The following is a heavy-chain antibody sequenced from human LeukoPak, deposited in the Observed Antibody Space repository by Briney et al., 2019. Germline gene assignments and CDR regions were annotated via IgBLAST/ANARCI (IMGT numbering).Heavy chain of an antibody. CDR2: IRSKALYGTS. D-gene: IGHD3-10*02. V-gene: IGHV3-49*04. CDR1: GFRFGGYA. J-gene: IGHJ4*02. CDR3: VRESVRDYYFDY. Sequence: GGSLRLSCTGSGFRFGGYALSWVRQAPGKGLEWVGFIRSKALYGTSEYAASVEGRFTISRDDFNNIAYLQMNSLKTEDTAMYFCVRESVRDYYFDYWGQGTLVTVSS.